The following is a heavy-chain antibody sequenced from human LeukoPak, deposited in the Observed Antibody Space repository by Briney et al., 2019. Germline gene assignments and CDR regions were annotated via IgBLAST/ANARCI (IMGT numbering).Heavy chain of an antibody. CDR1: GYTFTSYG. CDR2: ISAYNGNT. D-gene: IGHD3-22*01. CDR3: ARLRYYYDSSGPAPFDY. V-gene: IGHV1-18*01. J-gene: IGHJ4*02. Sequence: ASVKVSCKASGYTFTSYGISWVRQAPGQGLEWMGWISAYNGNTNYAQKLQGRVTMTTDTSTSTAYMELRSLRSDDTAMYYCARLRYYYDSSGPAPFDYWGQGTLVTVSS.